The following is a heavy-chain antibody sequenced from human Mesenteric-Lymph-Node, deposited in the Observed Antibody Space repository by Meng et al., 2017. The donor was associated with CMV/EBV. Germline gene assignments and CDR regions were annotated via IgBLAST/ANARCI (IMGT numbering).Heavy chain of an antibody. CDR2: ISRSSSTI. J-gene: IGHJ3*01. CDR1: GFTFSSYS. V-gene: IGHV3-48*04. D-gene: IGHD1-26*01. Sequence: GGSLRLSCAACGFTFSSYSMNWVRQAPGKGPEWVSYISRSSSTIYYADSVKGRFSISRDNAKNSLYLQMTSLRAEDTAVYYCARNSGTYIRTFDFWGQGTMVTVSS. CDR3: ARNSGTYIRTFDF.